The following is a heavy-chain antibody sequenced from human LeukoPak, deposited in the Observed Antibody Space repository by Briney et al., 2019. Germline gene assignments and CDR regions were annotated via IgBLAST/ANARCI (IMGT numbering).Heavy chain of an antibody. Sequence: GGSLRLSCLSSTCSDIWKYMSWHGQAPGKGLEWVSVMYSGGSRYYADSVKGRFTISRDSSRNTVYLQMNSLRAEDTAVYFCAIAIELSRLLWGWYAFDIWGQGTMVTVSS. CDR1: TCSDIWKY. CDR3: AIAIELSRLLWGWYAFDI. V-gene: IGHV3-53*01. J-gene: IGHJ3*02. D-gene: IGHD2-21*01. CDR2: MYSGGSR.